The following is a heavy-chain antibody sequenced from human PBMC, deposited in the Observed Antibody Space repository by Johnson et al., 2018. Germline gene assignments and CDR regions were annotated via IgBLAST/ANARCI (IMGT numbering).Heavy chain of an antibody. V-gene: IGHV3-30*14. CDR3: ARYCGGDCYDAFDI. Sequence: QVQLVQSGGGVVQPGRSXRLSCAASGFTFSSYAIHWVRQAPGKGLEWVMIISSAFISGDATDKYYSDFVKGRFTISRDNSKNTLYLQMNSRGEEDTAVYYCARYCGGDCYDAFDIWGQVTMVTVSS. J-gene: IGHJ3*02. CDR2: ISGDATDK. CDR1: GFTFSSYA. D-gene: IGHD2-21*02.